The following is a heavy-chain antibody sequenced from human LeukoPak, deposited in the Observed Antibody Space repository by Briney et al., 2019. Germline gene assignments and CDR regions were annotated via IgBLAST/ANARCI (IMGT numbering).Heavy chain of an antibody. Sequence: ASVKVSCKASGYTFTSYGISWVRQAPGQGLEWMGWISAYNGNTNYAQKFQGRVTMTTDTSTSTAYMELRSLRSDDTAVFYCARVILFQHYYDSSGYYYWFDPWGQGTLVTVSS. CDR1: GYTFTSYG. V-gene: IGHV1-18*01. D-gene: IGHD3-22*01. CDR2: ISAYNGNT. CDR3: ARVILFQHYYDSSGYYYWFDP. J-gene: IGHJ5*02.